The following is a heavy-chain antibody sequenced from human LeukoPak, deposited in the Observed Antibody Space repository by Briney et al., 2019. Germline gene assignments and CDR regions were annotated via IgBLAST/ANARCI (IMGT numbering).Heavy chain of an antibody. V-gene: IGHV3-48*01. CDR1: GFTFSSYS. J-gene: IGHJ4*02. CDR2: ISSSSSTI. D-gene: IGHD3-10*01. CDR3: ARVGGYGSGSPDY. Sequence: GALRLSCAASGFTFSSYSMNWVRQAPGKGLEWVSSISSSSSTIYYADSVKGRFTISRDNAKNSLYLQMNSLRAEDTAVYYCARVGGYGSGSPDYWGQGTLVTVSS.